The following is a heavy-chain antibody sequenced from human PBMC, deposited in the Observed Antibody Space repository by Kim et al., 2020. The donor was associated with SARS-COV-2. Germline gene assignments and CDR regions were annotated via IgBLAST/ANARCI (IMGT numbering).Heavy chain of an antibody. V-gene: IGHV1-3*01. CDR2: INAGNGNT. CDR1: GYTFTSYA. Sequence: ASVKVSCKASGYTFTSYAMHWVRQAPGQRLEWMGWINAGNGNTKYSQKFQGRVTITRDTSASTAYMELSSLRSEDTAVYYCAREDGSSWYGYYYYGMDVWGQGTTVTVSS. D-gene: IGHD6-13*01. CDR3: AREDGSSWYGYYYYGMDV. J-gene: IGHJ6*02.